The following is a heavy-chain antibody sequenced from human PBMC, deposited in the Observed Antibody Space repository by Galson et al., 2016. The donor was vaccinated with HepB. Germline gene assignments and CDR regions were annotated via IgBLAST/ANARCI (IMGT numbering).Heavy chain of an antibody. Sequence: SLRLSCAASGFTFSSYAMNWVRLPPGKGLEWVSLISDSGGATYYADSVKGRFTISRDNSKNTVFLQMSSLRAEDTAVYYCAKGTTITDYGGQGTLVTVSS. D-gene: IGHD1-1*01. V-gene: IGHV3-23*01. CDR2: ISDSGGAT. J-gene: IGHJ4*02. CDR3: AKGTTITDY. CDR1: GFTFSSYA.